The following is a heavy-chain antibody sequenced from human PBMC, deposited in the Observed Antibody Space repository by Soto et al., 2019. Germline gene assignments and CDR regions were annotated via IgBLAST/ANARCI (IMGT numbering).Heavy chain of an antibody. Sequence: SEPLSITCTVSSGSISSYYWICLRQPPLKGLDWIGYMYYGGTTYNNPSLNGRITISVDTSKNQFSLKLRSVTAADTAVYYCASQHLGELCSGGNCYYRGFDPWGQGALVTVSS. CDR2: MYYGGTT. V-gene: IGHV4-59*08. CDR3: ASQHLGELCSGGNCYYRGFDP. CDR1: SGSISSYY. J-gene: IGHJ5*02. D-gene: IGHD2-15*01.